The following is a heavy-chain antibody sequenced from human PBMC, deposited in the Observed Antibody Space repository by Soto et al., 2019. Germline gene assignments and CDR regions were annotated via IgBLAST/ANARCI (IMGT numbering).Heavy chain of an antibody. CDR3: ARGGATRGYCGGDNCHQFDY. J-gene: IGHJ4*02. CDR1: GGSISSSSYY. Sequence: PSETLSLTCTVSGGSISSSSYYWGWIRQPPGKGLEWIGSIYYSGSTYYNPSLKSRVTISVDTSKNQFSLKLSSVTAADTAVYYCARGGATRGYCGGDNCHQFDYWCRGTLVSV. V-gene: IGHV4-39*07. D-gene: IGHD2-15*01. CDR2: IYYSGST.